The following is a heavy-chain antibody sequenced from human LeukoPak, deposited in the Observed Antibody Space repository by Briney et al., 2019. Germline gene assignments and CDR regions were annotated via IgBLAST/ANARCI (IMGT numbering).Heavy chain of an antibody. V-gene: IGHV3-48*01. Sequence: PGRPLRLSCAASGFTFSSYSMNWVRQAPGKGLEWVSYISSSSSTIYYADSVKGRFTIPRDNAKNSLYLQMNSLRAEDTAVYYCARDWHDAFDIWGQGTMVTVSS. CDR2: ISSSSSTI. CDR3: ARDWHDAFDI. CDR1: GFTFSSYS. J-gene: IGHJ3*02.